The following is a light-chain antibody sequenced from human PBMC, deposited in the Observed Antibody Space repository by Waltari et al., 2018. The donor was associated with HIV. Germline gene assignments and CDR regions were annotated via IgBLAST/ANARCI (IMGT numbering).Light chain of an antibody. CDR2: VDS. CDR3: QVWDSRRDWV. V-gene: IGLV3-21*02. J-gene: IGLJ3*02. Sequence: SNVLTQPPSESVAPGQTARITCGGNNIGSKSVHWYQQKPGQAPVVVVFVDSARPSGMPERFSGSNSANTATLTISTVEAGDEADYYCQVWDSRRDWVFGGGTKLTVL. CDR1: NIGSKS.